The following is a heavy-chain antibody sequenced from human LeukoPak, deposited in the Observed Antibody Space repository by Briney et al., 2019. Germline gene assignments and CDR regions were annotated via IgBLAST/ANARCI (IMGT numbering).Heavy chain of an antibody. CDR2: IYTSGST. J-gene: IGHJ6*03. V-gene: IGHV4-61*02. Sequence: PSQTLSLTCTVSGGSISSGSYYWSWIRQPAGKGLEWIGRIYTSGSTNYNPSLKSRVTMPVDTSKNQFSLKLSSVTAADTAVYYCARDRVSSSGWYRDSYYYYYMDVWGKGTTVTVSS. D-gene: IGHD6-19*01. CDR1: GGSISSGSYY. CDR3: ARDRVSSSGWYRDSYYYYYMDV.